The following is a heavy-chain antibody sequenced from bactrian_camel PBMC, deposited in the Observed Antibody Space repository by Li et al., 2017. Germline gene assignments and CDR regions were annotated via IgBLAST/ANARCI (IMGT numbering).Heavy chain of an antibody. CDR2: TYDGIS. J-gene: IGHJ4*01. V-gene: IGHV3S10*01. Sequence: DVQLVESGGGSVQAGGSLRLSCAASGFPFTRNVMAWVRQAPGKGLEWVAHTYDGISYYADSVKGRFTISRDNTKNTVHLQMNSLQSEDTALYYCTAQGFDFWGQGTQVTVS. D-gene: IGHD5*01. CDR3: TAQGFDF. CDR1: GFPFTRNV.